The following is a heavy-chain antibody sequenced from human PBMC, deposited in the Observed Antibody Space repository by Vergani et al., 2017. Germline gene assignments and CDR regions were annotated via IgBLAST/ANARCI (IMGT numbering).Heavy chain of an antibody. Sequence: QVQLQESGPGLVKPSQTLSLTCTVSGGSISSGSYYWSWIRQPAGKGLEWIGRIYTSGGTNYNPSLKSRVTISVDTSKNQFSLKLSSVTAADTAVYYCARLLEWLSHDAFDIWGQGTMVTVSS. CDR3: ARLLEWLSHDAFDI. D-gene: IGHD3-3*01. CDR2: IYTSGGT. J-gene: IGHJ3*02. V-gene: IGHV4-61*02. CDR1: GGSISSGSYY.